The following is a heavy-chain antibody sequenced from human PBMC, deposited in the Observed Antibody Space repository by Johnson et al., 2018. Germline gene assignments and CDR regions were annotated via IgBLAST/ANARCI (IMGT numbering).Heavy chain of an antibody. V-gene: IGHV4-34*01. Sequence: QVQLQQWGAGLLKPSETLSLTCAVYGGSFSDHYWSWIRQAPGKGLEWIGEINHSGRTNYKPSLRSRVTISEDTSKNQFSLKLNSVTAADTALYYCARGIAAAYSNYFYYYYMDVWGKGTTVTVSS. D-gene: IGHD6-13*01. CDR1: GGSFSDHY. CDR3: ARGIAAAYSNYFYYYYMDV. CDR2: INHSGRT. J-gene: IGHJ6*03.